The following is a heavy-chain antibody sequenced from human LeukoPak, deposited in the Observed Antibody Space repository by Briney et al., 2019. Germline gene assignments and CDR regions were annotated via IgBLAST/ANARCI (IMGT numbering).Heavy chain of an antibody. D-gene: IGHD2-2*01. CDR3: ARDLPDY. Sequence: GGSLRLSCAASGFTFSSYARHWVREAPGKGLEWVAVISYDGSNKYYAGSVKGRFTISRDNSKNTLYLQMNSLRAEDTAVYYCARDLPDYWGQGTLVSVTS. J-gene: IGHJ4*02. V-gene: IGHV3-30*04. CDR2: ISYDGSNK. CDR1: GFTFSSYA.